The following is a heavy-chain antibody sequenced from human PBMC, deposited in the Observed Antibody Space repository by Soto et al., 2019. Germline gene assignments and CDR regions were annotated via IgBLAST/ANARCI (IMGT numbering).Heavy chain of an antibody. CDR1: GGSISSGDYY. J-gene: IGHJ5*02. D-gene: IGHD4-17*01. V-gene: IGHV4-30-4*01. CDR2: IYYSGST. CDR3: ARYYGDYDVGWFDP. Sequence: ASETLSLTCTGSGGSISSGDYYWSWIRQPPGKGLEWIGYIYYSGSTYYNPSLKSRVTISVDTSKNQFSLKLSSMTAADTAVYYCARYYGDYDVGWFDPWGQGTLVTVSS.